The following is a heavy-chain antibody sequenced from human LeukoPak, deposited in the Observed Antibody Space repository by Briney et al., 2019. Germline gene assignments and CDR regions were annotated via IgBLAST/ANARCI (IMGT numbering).Heavy chain of an antibody. V-gene: IGHV1-18*01. CDR3: ARVRQDDFWSGYYYFDY. CDR2: ISAYNGNT. D-gene: IGHD3-3*01. CDR1: GYTFTSYG. J-gene: IGHJ4*02. Sequence: VKVSCKASGYTFTSYGISWVRQAPGQGLEWMGWISAYNGNTNYAQKLQGRVTMTTDTSTSTAYMELRSLRSDDTAVYYCARVRQDDFWSGYYYFDYWGQGTLVTASS.